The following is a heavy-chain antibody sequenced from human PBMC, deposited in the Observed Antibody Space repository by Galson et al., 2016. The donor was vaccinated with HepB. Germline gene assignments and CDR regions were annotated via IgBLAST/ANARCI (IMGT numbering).Heavy chain of an antibody. CDR1: GYTFTRHG. J-gene: IGHJ6*02. D-gene: IGHD1-14*01. V-gene: IGHV1-18*04. CDR3: ARDPLVPKYRNGMDV. CDR2: INTNNGDT. Sequence: SVKVSCKASGYTFTRHGISWVRQAPGQGLEWMGWINTNNGDTDYAQKLQGRVTMTTDTSTSTGYMELWSLGSDDTAVYYCARDPLVPKYRNGMDVWGQGTTVTVSS.